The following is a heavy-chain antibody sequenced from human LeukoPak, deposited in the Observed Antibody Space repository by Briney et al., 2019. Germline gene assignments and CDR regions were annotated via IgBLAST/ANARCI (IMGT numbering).Heavy chain of an antibody. CDR3: TPTYYYDSSGPD. Sequence: PGGSLRLSCAASGFTFSNAWMSWVRQAPGKGLEWVGRIKSKTDGGTTDYAAPVKGRFTISRDDSKNTLYLQMNSLKTEDTAVYYCTPTYYYDSSGPDWGQGTLVTVSS. CDR1: GFTFSNAW. J-gene: IGHJ4*02. V-gene: IGHV3-15*01. D-gene: IGHD3-22*01. CDR2: IKSKTDGGTT.